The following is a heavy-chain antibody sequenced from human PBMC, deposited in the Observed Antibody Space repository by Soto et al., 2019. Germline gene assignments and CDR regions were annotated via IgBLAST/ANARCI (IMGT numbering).Heavy chain of an antibody. CDR2: MNPKSGNT. D-gene: IGHD3-10*01. CDR1: GYLFTEND. J-gene: IGHJ4*02. CDR3: VRAPLDYYSADYFDT. V-gene: IGHV1-8*01. Sequence: QVQLVQSGSEVRRPGTSVKVSCKASGYLFTENDINWVRQATGQGPEWMGWMNPKSGNTGYAQKFQGRVSMTRDNSKTTAYMELTSLGSEDTAVYYCVRAPLDYYSADYFDTRAQGTQVTVSS.